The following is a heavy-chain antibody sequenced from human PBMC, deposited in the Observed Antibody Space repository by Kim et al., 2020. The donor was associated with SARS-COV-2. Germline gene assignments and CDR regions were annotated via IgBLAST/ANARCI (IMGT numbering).Heavy chain of an antibody. CDR3: ARIRGEYNWNSAITEYYFDY. CDR1: GFSLSTSGMC. CDR2: IDWDDDK. D-gene: IGHD1-7*01. V-gene: IGHV2-70*01. J-gene: IGHJ4*02. Sequence: SGPTLVNPTQTLTLTCTFSGFSLSTSGMCVSWIRQPPGKALEWLALIDWDDDKYYSTSLKTRLTISKDTSKNQVVLTMTNMDPVDTATYYCARIRGEYNWNSAITEYYFDYWGQGTLVTVSS.